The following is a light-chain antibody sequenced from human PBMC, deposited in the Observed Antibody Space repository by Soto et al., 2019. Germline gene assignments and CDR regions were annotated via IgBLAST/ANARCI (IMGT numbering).Light chain of an antibody. CDR1: QSVSSSY. CDR3: QQYGSSRRT. J-gene: IGKJ1*01. Sequence: EIVLTQSPGTLSLSPGERATLSWRASQSVSSSYLAWYQQKPGQAPRLLIYGASSRATGIPDRFSGSGSGTDFTLTISRLEPEDFAVYYCQQYGSSRRTFGQGTKVDIK. V-gene: IGKV3-20*01. CDR2: GAS.